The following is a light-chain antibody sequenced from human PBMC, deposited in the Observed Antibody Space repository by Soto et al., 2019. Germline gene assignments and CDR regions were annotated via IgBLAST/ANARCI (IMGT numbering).Light chain of an antibody. J-gene: IGKJ3*01. CDR2: AAS. CDR3: QQTYSTPFT. CDR1: QSISNY. Sequence: DIQMTQSPSSLSASVGDRVTITCRASQSISNYLNWYQQKPGRAPKLLIMAASNLLSGVPSRFSGSGSGTDFTLTITSLQPEDFATYYCQQTYSTPFTFGPGTKVDIK. V-gene: IGKV1-39*01.